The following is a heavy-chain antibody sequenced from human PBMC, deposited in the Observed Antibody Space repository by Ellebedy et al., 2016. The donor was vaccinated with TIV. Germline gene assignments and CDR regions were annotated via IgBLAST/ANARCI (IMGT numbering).Heavy chain of an antibody. CDR3: ARGPHYGERSDYFDF. J-gene: IGHJ4*02. D-gene: IGHD4-17*01. CDR2: VRNDGYRT. V-gene: IGHV3-7*03. CDR1: GFSFSNHW. Sequence: GESLKISCSASGFSFSNHWMNWVRQAPGRGLEWVASVRNDGYRTFYVDSVKGRFTISRDNARYSLYLEMSSLTVDDTAVYYCARGPHYGERSDYFDFWGQGTVATVSS.